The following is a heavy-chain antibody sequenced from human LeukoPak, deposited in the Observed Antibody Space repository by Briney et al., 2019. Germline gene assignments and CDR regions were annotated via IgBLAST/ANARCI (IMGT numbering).Heavy chain of an antibody. V-gene: IGHV3-49*03. CDR1: GFIFGDYA. Sequence: GGSLRLSCTASGFIFGDYAMSWFRQAPGKGLEWVGLIRDKAYGATTEYAASVKGRFTISRDDSKSIAYLQMNSLKTEDTAVYYRTKSSNYYYYYYMDVWGKGTTVTVSS. J-gene: IGHJ6*03. CDR3: TKSSNYYYYYYMDV. CDR2: IRDKAYGATT.